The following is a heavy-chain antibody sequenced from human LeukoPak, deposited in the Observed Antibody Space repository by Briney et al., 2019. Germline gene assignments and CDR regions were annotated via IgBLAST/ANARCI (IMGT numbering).Heavy chain of an antibody. D-gene: IGHD3-10*01. CDR2: IDPSDSYT. CDR3: ARMVRGVTIDY. Sequence: GASLKISCQGSGYSFTSYWISWVRQLPGKGLEWMGRIDPSDSYTNYSPSFQGHVTISADKSISTAYLQWSSLKASDTAMYYCARMVRGVTIDYWGQGTLVTVSS. J-gene: IGHJ4*02. V-gene: IGHV5-10-1*01. CDR1: GYSFTSYW.